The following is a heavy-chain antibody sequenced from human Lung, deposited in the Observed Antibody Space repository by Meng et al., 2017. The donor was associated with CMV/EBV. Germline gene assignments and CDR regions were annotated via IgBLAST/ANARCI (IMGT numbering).Heavy chain of an antibody. V-gene: IGHV3-64*02. CDR1: GFTFSSYA. Sequence: GGSLRLXCAASGFTFSSYAMHWVRQAPGKGLEYVSAISSNGGSTYYADSVKGRFTTSRDNSKNTLYLQMGSLRAEDMAVYYCARVRGTTPLFDYWGQGTLVTVSS. CDR2: ISSNGGST. D-gene: IGHD1-7*01. CDR3: ARVRGTTPLFDY. J-gene: IGHJ4*02.